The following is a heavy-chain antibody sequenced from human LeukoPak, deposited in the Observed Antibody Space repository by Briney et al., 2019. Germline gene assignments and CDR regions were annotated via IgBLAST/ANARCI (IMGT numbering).Heavy chain of an antibody. J-gene: IGHJ4*02. Sequence: GSLRLSCAASEFTFSDFSMNWVRQAPGKGLEWVSYISAGSSTMYYADSVKGRFTISRDNAKNSLYLQMNSLRAEDTAVYYCARRGSGSYFKLDYWGQGTLVTVSS. CDR3: ARRGSGSYFKLDY. CDR2: ISAGSSTM. CDR1: EFTFSDFS. V-gene: IGHV3-48*01. D-gene: IGHD3-10*01.